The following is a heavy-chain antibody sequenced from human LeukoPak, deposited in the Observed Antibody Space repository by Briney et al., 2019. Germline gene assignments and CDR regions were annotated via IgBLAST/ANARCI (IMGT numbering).Heavy chain of an antibody. Sequence: VKVSCKASGGVFSSYAISWVRQAPGHGLEWMGGIIPIFGTANYAQKFQGRVTVTRDTSTSTVHMELSGLRSEDTAVYYCARDQEGFDYWGQGTLVTVSS. CDR1: GGVFSSYA. J-gene: IGHJ4*02. V-gene: IGHV1-69*05. CDR3: ARDQEGFDY. CDR2: IIPIFGTA.